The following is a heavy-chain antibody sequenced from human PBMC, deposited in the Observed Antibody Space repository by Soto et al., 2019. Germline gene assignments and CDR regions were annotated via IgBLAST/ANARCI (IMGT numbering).Heavy chain of an antibody. D-gene: IGHD6-13*01. CDR2: ISNSASI. CDR1: GGSISGNFYY. CDR3: VRVGGVPSSSPGLAY. J-gene: IGHJ4*02. Sequence: QLQLQESGPGLVKPSETLSLTCTVSGGSISGNFYYWGWIRQPPGKGLEWIASISNSASINANPSLKSRVTISVDTSKNQFSLRLTSVTAMDTAVYYCVRVGGVPSSSPGLAYCGQGILVTVSS. V-gene: IGHV4-39*01.